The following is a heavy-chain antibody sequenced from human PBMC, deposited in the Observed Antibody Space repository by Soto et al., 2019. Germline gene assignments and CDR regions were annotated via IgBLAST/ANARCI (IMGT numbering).Heavy chain of an antibody. CDR3: VRESYDILTGYYTFDF. J-gene: IGHJ4*02. D-gene: IGHD3-9*01. Sequence: SETLSLTCTVSGGSISSNYWTWIRQPPGKGLEWIGYIYHSGSTNYNPSLMSRVTMSIDMSKNQFSLKLRSVTAAATAVYYCVRESYDILTGYYTFDFWGQGTLVTVSS. CDR2: IYHSGST. CDR1: GGSISSNY. V-gene: IGHV4-59*01.